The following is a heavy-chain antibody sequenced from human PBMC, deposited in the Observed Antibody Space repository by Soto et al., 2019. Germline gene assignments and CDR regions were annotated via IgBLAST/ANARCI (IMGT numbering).Heavy chain of an antibody. J-gene: IGHJ4*02. CDR2: VNPNRGGT. CDR1: GYTFIAYY. V-gene: IGHV1-2*02. CDR3: AASDSITTTGDY. Sequence: VASVKVSCKASGYTFIAYYIHWVRQAPGQGLEWMGWVNPNRGGTSYAQKFQDRVTMTRDTSISTAYMEPSRLSSEYTAVYYCAASDSITTTGDYWGQGTLVTVSS. D-gene: IGHD1-20*01.